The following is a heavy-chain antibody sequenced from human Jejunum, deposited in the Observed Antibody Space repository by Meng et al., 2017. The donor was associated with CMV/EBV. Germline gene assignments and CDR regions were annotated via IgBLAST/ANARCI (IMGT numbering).Heavy chain of an antibody. D-gene: IGHD6-19*01. CDR1: LGSISSGSYY. CDR2: IHYTGST. J-gene: IGHJ4*02. Sequence: SLGSISSGSYYWGWLRQPPGKGLEWIGSIHYTGSTNYNPSLKTRVSISEDTSKNEFPLTLTSVTAADTAVYYCARTQWHVGYFDNWGQGTLVTVSS. CDR3: ARTQWHVGYFDN. V-gene: IGHV4-39*06.